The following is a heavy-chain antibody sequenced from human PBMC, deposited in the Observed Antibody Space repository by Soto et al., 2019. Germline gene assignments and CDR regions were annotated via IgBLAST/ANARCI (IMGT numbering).Heavy chain of an antibody. CDR2: IIPIFGTA. V-gene: IGHV1-69*12. CDR3: ARGGRGNSWYGAYYYGMDV. Sequence: QVQLVQSGAEVKKPGSSVKVSCKASGGTFSSYAISWVRQAPGQGLEWMGGIIPIFGTANYAQKFQGRVTITADEATSPPYMELSSLRSEDTAVYYCARGGRGNSWYGAYYYGMDVWGQGTTVTVSS. D-gene: IGHD6-13*01. CDR1: GGTFSSYA. J-gene: IGHJ6*02.